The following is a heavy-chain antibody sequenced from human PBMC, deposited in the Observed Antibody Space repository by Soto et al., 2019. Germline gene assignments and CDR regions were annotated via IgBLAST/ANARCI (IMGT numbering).Heavy chain of an antibody. CDR3: ARRAPNYCSSTSCSYWYFDL. Sequence: QVQLQESGPGLVKPSETLSLTCTVSGGSISSYYWSWIRQPPGKGLEWIGYIYYSGSTNYNPSLKSRVTISVDTSKNQFSLKLSSVTAADTAVYYCARRAPNYCSSTSCSYWYFDLWGRGTLVTVSS. D-gene: IGHD2-2*01. V-gene: IGHV4-59*08. CDR1: GGSISSYY. CDR2: IYYSGST. J-gene: IGHJ2*01.